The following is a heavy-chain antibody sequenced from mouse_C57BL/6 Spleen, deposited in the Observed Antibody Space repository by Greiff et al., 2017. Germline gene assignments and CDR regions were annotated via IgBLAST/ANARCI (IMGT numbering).Heavy chain of an antibody. CDR2: IDPSDSYT. D-gene: IGHD1-1*01. J-gene: IGHJ2*01. CDR1: GYTFTSYW. V-gene: IGHV1-69*01. CDR3: ARGDYGSIYYFDY. Sequence: QVQLQQPGAELVMPGASVKLSCKASGYTFTSYWMHWVKQRPGQGLEWIGEIDPSDSYTNYNQKFKGKSTLTVDKSSSTAYMQLSSLTSEDSAVYYCARGDYGSIYYFDYWGQGTTLTVSS.